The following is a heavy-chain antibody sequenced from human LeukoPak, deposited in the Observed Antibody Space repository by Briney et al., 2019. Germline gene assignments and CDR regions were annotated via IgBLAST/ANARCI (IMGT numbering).Heavy chain of an antibody. V-gene: IGHV1-8*01. J-gene: IGHJ4*02. CDR1: GYTFTSYD. Sequence: ASVKVSCKASGYTFTSYDINWVRQATGQGLEWMGWMDPNSGNTGYAQKFQGRVTMTRNTSISTAYMELSSLRSEDTAVYYCARAGGYCGRISCPYYFDYWGQGSLVAVSS. CDR3: ARAGGYCGRISCPYYFDY. D-gene: IGHD2-15*01. CDR2: MDPNSGNT.